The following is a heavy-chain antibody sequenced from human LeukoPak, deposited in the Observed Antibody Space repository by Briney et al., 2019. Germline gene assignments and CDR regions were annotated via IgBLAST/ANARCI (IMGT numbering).Heavy chain of an antibody. CDR2: IYYSGNT. J-gene: IGHJ4*02. Sequence: SETLSLTCLVSGGSINSYYWTWIRQPPGKRLDWIGNIYYSGNTNYNASLESRVTISVDTSKNQFSLKVSSVTAADTAVYYCAGLRVVIIRSGDNWCQGTPLTVCS. V-gene: IGHV4-59*01. D-gene: IGHD3-3*01. CDR3: AGLRVVIIRSGDN. CDR1: GGSINSYY.